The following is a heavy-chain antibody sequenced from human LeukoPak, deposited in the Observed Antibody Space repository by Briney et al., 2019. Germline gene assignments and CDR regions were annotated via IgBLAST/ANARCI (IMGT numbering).Heavy chain of an antibody. J-gene: IGHJ1*01. D-gene: IGHD6-19*01. V-gene: IGHV1-69*13. CDR2: IIPIFGTA. CDR3: PRILSSSWYEYFHH. Sequence: SVKDSCQASGGTLSNYAISAVRQAPGQGVEWMGAIIPIFGTANYAQKLQGRVTITADESTSTAYMELSSLRAEDTAVYYCPRILSSSWYEYFHHWGQGTLVTVSS. CDR1: GGTLSNYA.